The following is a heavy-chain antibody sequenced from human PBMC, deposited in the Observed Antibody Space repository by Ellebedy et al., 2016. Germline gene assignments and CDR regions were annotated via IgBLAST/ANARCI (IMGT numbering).Heavy chain of an antibody. CDR3: ARGRYSYGSIDY. CDR1: GFTFSSYA. Sequence: GESLKISXAASGFTFSSYAMSWVRQAPGKGLEWVAVISYDGSNKYYADSVKGRFTISRDNSKNTLYLQMNSLRAEDTAVYYCARGRYSYGSIDYWGQGTLVTVSS. V-gene: IGHV3-30-3*01. CDR2: ISYDGSNK. J-gene: IGHJ4*02. D-gene: IGHD5-18*01.